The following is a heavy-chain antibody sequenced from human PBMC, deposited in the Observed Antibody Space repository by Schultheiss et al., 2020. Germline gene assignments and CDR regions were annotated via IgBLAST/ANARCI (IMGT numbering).Heavy chain of an antibody. CDR3: ARSKYSSSEGFDY. CDR1: GFTFSSYS. CDR2: ISDNGGRS. V-gene: IGHV3-23*01. Sequence: GESLKISCAASGFTFSSYSMNWVRQAPGKGLEWVSSISDNGGRSYYADSVKGRFTISRDNSRNTLYLQMSSLRAEDTAVYYCARSKYSSSEGFDYWGQGTLVTVSS. J-gene: IGHJ4*02. D-gene: IGHD6-6*01.